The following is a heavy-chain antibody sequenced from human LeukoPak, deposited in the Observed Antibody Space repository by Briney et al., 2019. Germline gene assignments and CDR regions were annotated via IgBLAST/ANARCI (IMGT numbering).Heavy chain of an antibody. V-gene: IGHV4-34*01. CDR3: ARETSRHGDYDY. D-gene: IGHD4-17*01. CDR2: IYHSGST. CDR1: GGSFSGYY. Sequence: PSETLSLTCAVYGGSFSGYYWSWIRQPPGKGLEWIGSIYHSGSTYYNPSLKSRVTISVDTSKNQFSLKLSSVTAADTAVYYCARETSRHGDYDYWGQGTLVTVSS. J-gene: IGHJ4*02.